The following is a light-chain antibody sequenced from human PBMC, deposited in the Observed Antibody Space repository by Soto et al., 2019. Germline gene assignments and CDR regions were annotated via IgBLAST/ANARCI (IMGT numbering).Light chain of an antibody. CDR3: QHYKDYSWT. CDR2: TTS. CDR1: QRISRW. Sequence: DIHLTQSTSTLSASVGDRITITCRASQRISRWLAWYQQKPGKAPKLLIYTTSSLESGVPSRFSGSGSGTEFTLTISSLQPDDFATYYYQHYKDYSWTFGQGTKVEIK. J-gene: IGKJ1*01. V-gene: IGKV1-5*03.